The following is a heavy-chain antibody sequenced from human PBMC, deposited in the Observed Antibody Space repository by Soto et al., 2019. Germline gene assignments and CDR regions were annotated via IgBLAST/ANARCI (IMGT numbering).Heavy chain of an antibody. J-gene: IGHJ4*02. CDR1: GFTFSSYA. CDR2: ISGSGGST. CDR3: ATLTSYYDILTGYYSSGWYDY. Sequence: GGSLRLSCAASGFTFSSYAMSWVRQAPGKGLEWVSAISGSGGSTYYADSVKGRFTISRDNSKNTLYLQMNSLRAEDTAVYYCATLTSYYDILTGYYSSGWYDYWGQGTLVTVSS. D-gene: IGHD3-9*01. V-gene: IGHV3-23*01.